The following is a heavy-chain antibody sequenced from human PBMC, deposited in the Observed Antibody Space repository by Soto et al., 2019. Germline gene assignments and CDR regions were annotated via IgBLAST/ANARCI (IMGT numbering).Heavy chain of an antibody. V-gene: IGHV2-5*02. J-gene: IGHJ3*02. CDR3: GHSFYDYVWGSYRSDAFDS. CDR2: IYWDDDK. CDR1: GFSLSTSGVG. Sequence: SGPTLVNPTQTLTLTCTFSGFSLSTSGVGVGWIRQPPGKALEWLALIYWDDDKRYSPSLKSRLTITKDTSKNQVVLTMTNMEPVDTATYYCGHSFYDYVWGSYRSDAFDSWAQGKMVTVSS. D-gene: IGHD3-16*02.